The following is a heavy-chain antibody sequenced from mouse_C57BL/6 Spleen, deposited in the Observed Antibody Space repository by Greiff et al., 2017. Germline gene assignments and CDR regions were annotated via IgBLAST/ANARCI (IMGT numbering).Heavy chain of an antibody. D-gene: IGHD1-1*01. J-gene: IGHJ2*01. CDR1: GYTFTSYW. CDR2: IDPSDSET. V-gene: IGHV1-52*01. CDR3: ARGITTVVFDY. Sequence: VQLQQPGAELVRPGSSVKLSCKASGYTFTSYWMHWVKQRPIHGLEWIGNIDPSDSETHYNQKFKDKATLTVDKSSSTAYMQLSSLTSEDSAVYYCARGITTVVFDYWGQGTTLTVSS.